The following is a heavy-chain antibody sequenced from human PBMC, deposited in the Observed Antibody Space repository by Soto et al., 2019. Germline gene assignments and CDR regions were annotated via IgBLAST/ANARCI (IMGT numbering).Heavy chain of an antibody. CDR1: GFTFSSYA. CDR3: AKGPHSSSWFDY. D-gene: IGHD6-13*01. V-gene: IGHV3-23*01. J-gene: IGHJ4*02. CDR2: ISGSGGST. Sequence: EVQLLESGGGLVQPGGSLRLSCAASGFTFSSYAMSWVRQAPGKGLEWVSAISGSGGSTYYADSVKGRFTISRDNSKNTLYLRMNSLRAEDTAVYYCAKGPHSSSWFDYWGQGTLVTVSS.